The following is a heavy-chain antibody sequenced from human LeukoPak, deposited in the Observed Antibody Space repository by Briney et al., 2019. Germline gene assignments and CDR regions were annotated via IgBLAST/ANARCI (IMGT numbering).Heavy chain of an antibody. D-gene: IGHD3-3*01. V-gene: IGHV4-39*01. CDR2: IYYSGSP. CDR1: GGSISSSSYY. J-gene: IGHJ4*02. CDR3: ARRVTIFGVVITYRLFDY. Sequence: PSETLSLTCTVSGGSISSSSYYWGWIRQPPGKGLEWIGSIYYSGSPYYNPSLKRRTTTCVDTHKTQYPLKLSSVCAADTAVYYCARRVTIFGVVITYRLFDYWGQGTLVTVSS.